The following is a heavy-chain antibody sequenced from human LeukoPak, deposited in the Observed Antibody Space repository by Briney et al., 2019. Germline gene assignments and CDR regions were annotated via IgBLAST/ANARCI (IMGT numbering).Heavy chain of an antibody. Sequence: GASVKVSCKASGYTFTGYYMHWVRQAPGQGLEWMGWINPNSGGANYAQKFQGRVTMTRDTSISTAYMELSRLRSDDTAVYYCARARRAYYDFWSGMDWFDPWGQGTLVTVSS. CDR2: INPNSGGA. D-gene: IGHD3-3*01. CDR1: GYTFTGYY. J-gene: IGHJ5*02. V-gene: IGHV1-2*02. CDR3: ARARRAYYDFWSGMDWFDP.